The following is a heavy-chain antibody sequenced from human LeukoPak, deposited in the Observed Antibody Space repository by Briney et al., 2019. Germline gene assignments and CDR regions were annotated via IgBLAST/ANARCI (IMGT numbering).Heavy chain of an antibody. CDR1: GGSISSGDYY. V-gene: IGHV4-30-4*01. CDR3: ARVGDGYCSSTSCYINWFDP. Sequence: PSQTLSLTCTVSGGSISSGDYYWSWIRQPPGKGLEWIGYIYYSGSTYYNPSLKSRVTISVDTSKNQFSLKLSSVTAADTAVYYCARVGDGYCSSTSCYINWFDPWGQGTLVTVSS. CDR2: IYYSGST. D-gene: IGHD2-2*02. J-gene: IGHJ5*02.